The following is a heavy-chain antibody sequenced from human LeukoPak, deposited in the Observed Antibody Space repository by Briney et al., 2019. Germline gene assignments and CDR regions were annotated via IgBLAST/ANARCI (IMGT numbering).Heavy chain of an antibody. CDR2: IKLDGSEK. V-gene: IGHV3-7*01. J-gene: IGHJ4*02. D-gene: IGHD6-25*01. CDR3: VCAAPGY. Sequence: GGSLRLSCAASGFTFSSYWMTWVRQAPGKGLEWVANIKLDGSEKYYADSVKGRFTISRDNAKNSVYLQMNSLRAEDTAVYYCVCAAPGYWGQGTLVTVSS. CDR1: GFTFSSYW.